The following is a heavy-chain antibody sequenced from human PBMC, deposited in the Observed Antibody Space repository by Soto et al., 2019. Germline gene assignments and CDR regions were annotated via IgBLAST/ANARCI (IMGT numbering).Heavy chain of an antibody. CDR1: GGSISSGGYY. CDR2: IYYSGRS. J-gene: IGHJ4*02. CDR3: TRALVPAAIRYFDY. Sequence: SDTLSLTCTVSGGSISSGGYYWSWIRQHPGKGLEGIGYIYYSGRSYYNPSLKSRVTTSVDTSKNQSALKLSSVTAADAAVYYCTRALVPAAIRYFDYWGQRTLVTVSS. D-gene: IGHD2-2*01. V-gene: IGHV4-31*03.